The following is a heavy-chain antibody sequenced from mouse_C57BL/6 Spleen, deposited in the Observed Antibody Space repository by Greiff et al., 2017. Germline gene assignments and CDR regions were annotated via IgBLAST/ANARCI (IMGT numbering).Heavy chain of an antibody. D-gene: IGHD2-4*01. CDR2: INYDGSST. V-gene: IGHV5-16*01. J-gene: IGHJ3*01. CDR3: ARDDDSFAY. CDR1: GFTFSDYY. Sequence: DVKLVESEGGLVQPGSSMKLSCTASGFTFSDYYMAWVRQVPEKGLEWVANINYDGSSTYCLDSVKSRFSISRDNAKNILYLQMRSLKSEDTATYYCARDDDSFAYWGQGTLVTVSA.